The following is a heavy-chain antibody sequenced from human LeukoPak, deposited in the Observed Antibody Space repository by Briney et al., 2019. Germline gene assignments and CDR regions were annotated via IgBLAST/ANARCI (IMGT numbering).Heavy chain of an antibody. Sequence: PGGSLRLSCAASGFTFSSYAMSWVRQAPGKGLEWVSAISGSGGSTYYADSVKGRFTISRDNSKNTLYLQMNSLRAEDTAVYYCASPTPVLREDYYYYGMDVWGQGTTVTVSS. CDR3: ASPTPVLREDYYYYGMDV. CDR1: GFTFSSYA. V-gene: IGHV3-23*01. J-gene: IGHJ6*02. CDR2: ISGSGGST. D-gene: IGHD3-3*01.